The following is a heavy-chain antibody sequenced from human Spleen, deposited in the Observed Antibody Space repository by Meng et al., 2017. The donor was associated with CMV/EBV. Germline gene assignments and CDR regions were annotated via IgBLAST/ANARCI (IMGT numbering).Heavy chain of an antibody. CDR3: TTDGYYYDSSGTDY. Sequence: GESLKISCKGSGYSFTTFWIAWVRQMPGKGLEWMGIIYPGDSDTRYSPSFQGQVTISADKSITTAYLQWSSLKASDTAVYYCTTDGYYYDSSGTDYWGQGTLVTVSS. CDR2: IYPGDSDT. CDR1: GYSFTTFW. V-gene: IGHV5-51*01. J-gene: IGHJ4*02. D-gene: IGHD3-22*01.